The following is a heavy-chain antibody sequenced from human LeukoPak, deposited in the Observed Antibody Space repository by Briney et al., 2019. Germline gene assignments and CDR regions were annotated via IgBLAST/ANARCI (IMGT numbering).Heavy chain of an antibody. V-gene: IGHV3-23*01. J-gene: IGHJ3*01. CDR2: IGASGADT. CDR3: ARRPRDTSGYLGAFHD. CDR1: GFTFTNYA. Sequence: GGSLGLSCAASGFTFTNYAMTWVRQAPGKGLEWVSVIGASGADTYYSDSVKGRFTVSRDNSQNTLFLHMSSLRAEDTAVYFCARRPRDTSGYLGAFHDWGQGTTVTVSS. D-gene: IGHD3-22*01.